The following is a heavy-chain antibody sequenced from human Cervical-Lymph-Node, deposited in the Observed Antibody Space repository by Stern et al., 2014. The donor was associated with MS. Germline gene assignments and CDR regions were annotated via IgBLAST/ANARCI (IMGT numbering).Heavy chain of an antibody. J-gene: IGHJ2*01. CDR3: ARARGGHFASLYSDL. D-gene: IGHD3-3*02. CDR2: IYNDGSTT. Sequence: EVQLVESGGGLVRPGGSLRVSCAASGFTFSNSWMIWVRQAPGKGLVWVARIYNDGSTTTSADSGKGRFTVSRDNAKQTLYLQMSSLRVDDTAVYYCARARGGHFASLYSDLWGRGTLVTVSS. CDR1: GFTFSNSW. V-gene: IGHV3-74*01.